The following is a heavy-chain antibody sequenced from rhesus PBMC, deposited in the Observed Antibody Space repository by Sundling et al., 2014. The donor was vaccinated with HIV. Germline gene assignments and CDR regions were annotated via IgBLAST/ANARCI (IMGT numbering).Heavy chain of an antibody. V-gene: IGHV3-103*01. D-gene: IGHD5-12*01. CDR2: INNNGGTT. CDR1: GFTFSSYD. Sequence: EVQLVETGGGLVQPGGSLKLSCAASGFTFSSYDMNWVRQAPGKGLEWVSTINNNGGTTYYADSVKGRFTISRDNSKNTLSLQMNSLRPEDTAVYYCAKDWWDTPTDWGQGVLVTVSS. J-gene: IGHJ4*01. CDR3: AKDWWDTPTD.